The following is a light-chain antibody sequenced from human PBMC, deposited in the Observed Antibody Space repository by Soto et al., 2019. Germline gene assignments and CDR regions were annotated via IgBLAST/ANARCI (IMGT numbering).Light chain of an antibody. CDR1: QSVRSN. V-gene: IGKV3-15*01. CDR2: GAS. CDR3: QQYNNWPPIT. Sequence: EIVMTQSPATLSVSPGERATLSCGACQSVRSNLAWYQQKPGQAPRLLIYGASTRATGIPARFSGSGSGTEFTLTIRSLQSEDFAVYHCQQYNNWPPITFGPGTKVDIK. J-gene: IGKJ3*01.